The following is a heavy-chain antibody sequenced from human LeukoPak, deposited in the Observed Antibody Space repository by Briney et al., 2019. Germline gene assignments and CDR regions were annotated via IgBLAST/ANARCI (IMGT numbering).Heavy chain of an antibody. CDR2: ISYDGSNK. CDR1: GFTFSSYA. Sequence: PGRSLRLSCAASGFTFSSYAMHWVRQAPGKGLEWVAVISYDGSNKYYADSVKGRFTISRDNSKNTLYLQMNSLRAEDTAVYYCARDQQLVNYYYCMDVWGQGTTVTVSS. CDR3: ARDQQLVNYYYCMDV. V-gene: IGHV3-30-3*01. J-gene: IGHJ6*02. D-gene: IGHD6-6*01.